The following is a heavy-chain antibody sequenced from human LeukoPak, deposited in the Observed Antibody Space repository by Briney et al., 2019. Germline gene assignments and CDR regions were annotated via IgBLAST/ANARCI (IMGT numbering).Heavy chain of an antibody. CDR1: GGTFSSYA. J-gene: IGHJ4*02. D-gene: IGHD2/OR15-2a*01. CDR2: IIPIFGTA. V-gene: IGHV1-69*06. Sequence: HWASVKVSCKASGGTFSSYAISWVRQAPGQGLEWMGGIIPIFGTANYAQKFQGRVTITADKSTSTAYMELSSLRSEDTAVYYCARVQYPLLRSYYFDYWGQGTLVTVSS. CDR3: ARVQYPLLRSYYFDY.